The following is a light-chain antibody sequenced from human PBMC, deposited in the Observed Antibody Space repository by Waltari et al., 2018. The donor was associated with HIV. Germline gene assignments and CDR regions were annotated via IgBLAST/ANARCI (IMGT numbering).Light chain of an antibody. J-gene: IGLJ3*02. CDR1: SPDVGGYNY. Sequence: QSALTQPPSASGSPGQSVTISCTGTSPDVGGYNYVSWYQQHPGKAPKLMIYEVSQRPSGVPDRVSGSKSGNTASLTVSGLQAEDEADYDCSSYAGRITWMFGGGTKLTVL. CDR3: SSYAGRITWM. V-gene: IGLV2-8*01. CDR2: EVS.